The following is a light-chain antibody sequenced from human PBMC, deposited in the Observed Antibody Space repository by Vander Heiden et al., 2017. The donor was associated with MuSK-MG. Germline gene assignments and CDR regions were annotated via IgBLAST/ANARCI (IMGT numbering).Light chain of an antibody. CDR2: EVS. Sequence: DIVMTQTPLSLSVTPGQPASISCKSSQSLLHSEGKTSLYWYLHKPGQPPQLLIYEVSNRCSGVPDRFRDRGSGTDFRLRISRVEAADLGLYYSRQTIQLPHTFGQGTKLEIK. J-gene: IGKJ2*01. CDR3: RQTIQLPHT. V-gene: IGKV2D-29*01. CDR1: QSLLHSEGKTS.